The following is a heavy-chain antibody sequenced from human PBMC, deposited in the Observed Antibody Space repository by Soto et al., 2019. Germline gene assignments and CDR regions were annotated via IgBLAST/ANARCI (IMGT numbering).Heavy chain of an antibody. D-gene: IGHD3-10*01. CDR2: ISYDGNNK. CDR1: GFSFSGYG. J-gene: IGHJ6*02. V-gene: IGHV3-30*18. CDR3: AKDRRFYGSGYYYGMDV. Sequence: PGGSLRLSCAASGFSFSGYGMHWVRQAPGKGLQWVAVISYDGNNKYYADSVKGRFTISRDNFKNTLYLQMNSLRAEDTAVYYCAKDRRFYGSGYYYGMDVWGQGTTVTVSS.